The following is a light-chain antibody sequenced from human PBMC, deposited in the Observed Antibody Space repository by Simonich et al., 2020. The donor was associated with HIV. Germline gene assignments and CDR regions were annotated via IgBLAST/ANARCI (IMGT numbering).Light chain of an antibody. CDR3: QQYNKWPLT. Sequence: EIVMTQSPATLSVSPGERAALSCRASQRVSSNLAWYQQKPGQAPRLLIYGASTRATGIPARFSGSGSGTEFTLTISSLQSEDSAVYYCQQYNKWPLTFGGGTKVEIK. J-gene: IGKJ4*01. CDR1: QRVSSN. CDR2: GAS. V-gene: IGKV3-15*01.